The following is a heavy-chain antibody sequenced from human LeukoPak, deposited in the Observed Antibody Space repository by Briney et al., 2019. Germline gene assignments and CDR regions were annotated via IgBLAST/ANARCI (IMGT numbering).Heavy chain of an antibody. CDR2: ISYDGSNK. J-gene: IGHJ6*02. V-gene: IGHV3-30*18. CDR3: AKVPPYSNYGVYYYGMDV. Sequence: GGSLRLSCAASGFTFSSYGMHWVRQAPGKGLEWVAVISYDGSNKYYADSVKGRFTISRDNSKNTLYLQMNSLRAEDTAVYYCAKVPPYSNYGVYYYGMDVWGQGTTVTVSS. CDR1: GFTFSSYG. D-gene: IGHD4-11*01.